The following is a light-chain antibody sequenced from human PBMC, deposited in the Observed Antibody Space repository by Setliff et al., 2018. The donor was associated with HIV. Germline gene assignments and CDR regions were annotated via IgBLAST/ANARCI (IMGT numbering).Light chain of an antibody. J-gene: IGLJ1*01. V-gene: IGLV2-14*01. CDR3: SSYTSSNTQV. CDR2: EVT. Sequence: QSVLTQPASVSGPPGQSITISCTGTNSDVGGYNYVSWYQQHPGKVPKLMIYEVTNRPSGVSNRFSGSKSDNTASLTISGLQAEDEADYYCSSYTSSNTQVFGTGTKVT. CDR1: NSDVGGYNY.